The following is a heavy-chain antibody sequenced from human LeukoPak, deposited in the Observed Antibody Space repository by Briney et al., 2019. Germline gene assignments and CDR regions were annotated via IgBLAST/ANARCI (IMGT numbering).Heavy chain of an antibody. D-gene: IGHD3-10*01. J-gene: IGHJ4*02. Sequence: GGSLRLSCAASGFTFSSYAMGWVRQAPGKGLEWVSAISGSGGSTYYADSVKGRFTISRDNSKNTLYLQMNSLRAEDTAVYYCSYYYGSGSYPPFDYWGQGTLVTVSS. CDR3: SYYYGSGSYPPFDY. CDR2: ISGSGGST. V-gene: IGHV3-23*01. CDR1: GFTFSSYA.